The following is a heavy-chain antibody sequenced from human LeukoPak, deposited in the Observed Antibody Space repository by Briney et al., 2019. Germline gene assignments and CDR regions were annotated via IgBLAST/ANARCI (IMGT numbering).Heavy chain of an antibody. CDR1: GGSFSGYY. J-gene: IGHJ6*03. Sequence: KPSETLSLTCAVYGGSFSGYYWSWIRQPPGKGVEWIGEINHSGSSNYNPSLKSLVTISVDTSKNQFSLKLSSVTAADTAVYYCASTGRCSGGSCYWDYYYYYYMDVWGKGTTVTVSS. CDR2: INHSGSS. V-gene: IGHV4-34*01. CDR3: ASTGRCSGGSCYWDYYYYYYMDV. D-gene: IGHD2-15*01.